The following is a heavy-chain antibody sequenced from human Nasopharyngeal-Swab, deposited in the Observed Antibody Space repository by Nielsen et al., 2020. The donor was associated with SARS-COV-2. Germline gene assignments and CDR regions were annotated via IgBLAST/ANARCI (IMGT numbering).Heavy chain of an antibody. CDR1: GGSFSGYY. J-gene: IGHJ2*01. CDR2: INHSGST. D-gene: IGHD1-26*01. V-gene: IGHV4-34*01. CDR3: ARGAGGGYLVGRLRNWYFDL. Sequence: TPSLTRAVYGGSFSGYYWSWIRQPPGKGLEWIGEINHSGSTNYNPSLKSRVIISVDTSKNQFSLKLSSVTAADTAVYYCARGAGGGYLVGRLRNWYFDLWGRGTLVTVSS.